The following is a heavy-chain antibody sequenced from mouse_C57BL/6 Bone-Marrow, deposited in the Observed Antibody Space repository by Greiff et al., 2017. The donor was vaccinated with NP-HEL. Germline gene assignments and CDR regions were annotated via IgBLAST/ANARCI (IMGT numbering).Heavy chain of an antibody. CDR2: IYPGDGDT. Sequence: QVQLQQSGPELVKPGASVKISCKASGYAFSSSWMNWVKQRPGKGLEWIGRIYPGDGDTNYNGKFKGKATLTADKSSSTAYMQLSSLTSEDSAVYFCAKDYYGSRGGMDYWGQGTSVTVSS. CDR3: AKDYYGSRGGMDY. J-gene: IGHJ4*01. D-gene: IGHD1-1*01. CDR1: GYAFSSSW. V-gene: IGHV1-82*01.